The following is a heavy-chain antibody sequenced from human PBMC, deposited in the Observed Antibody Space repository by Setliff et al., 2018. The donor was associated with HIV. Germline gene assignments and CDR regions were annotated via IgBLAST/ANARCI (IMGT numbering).Heavy chain of an antibody. CDR2: ISSSSSSI. Sequence: GGSLRLSCAASGFIFSSYSMNWVRQAPGKGLEWVSYISSSSSSIYHADSVKGRFTVSRDNAKNTLYLQMNRLRAEDTAVYYCAKSGVRPHPSHDYYYYGMDVWGQGTTVTVSS. CDR3: AKSGVRPHPSHDYYYYGMDV. D-gene: IGHD1-1*01. CDR1: GFIFSSYS. V-gene: IGHV3-48*04. J-gene: IGHJ6*02.